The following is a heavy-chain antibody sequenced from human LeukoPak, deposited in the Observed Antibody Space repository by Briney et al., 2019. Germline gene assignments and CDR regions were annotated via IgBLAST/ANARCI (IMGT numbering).Heavy chain of an antibody. V-gene: IGHV3-23*01. CDR1: GFTFNSYA. D-gene: IGHD6-19*01. CDR2: IFGSGGSA. Sequence: GGSLRLSCAASGFTFNSYAMYWVRQAPGKGLEWVSGIFGSGGSAHYADSVKGRFTISRDNSKDTVYLQMDSLRVEDTAVYYCGKTTTGYSSGRYPGWPVDYWGQGTLVTVSS. CDR3: GKTTTGYSSGRYPGWPVDY. J-gene: IGHJ4*02.